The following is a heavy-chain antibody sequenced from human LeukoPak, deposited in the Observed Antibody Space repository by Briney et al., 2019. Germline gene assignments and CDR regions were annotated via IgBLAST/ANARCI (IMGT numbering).Heavy chain of an antibody. CDR2: INASVAST. CDR3: ARDGRYYDSSGYPLYGYFDL. V-gene: IGHV1-46*01. CDR1: GYTFTSYY. Sequence: ASVKVSCKASGYTFTSYYMHWVRQAPGQGLEWMGIINASVASTSYAQKFQGRVTMTRDTCTSTVYMELSRLRSEDTAVYYCARDGRYYDSSGYPLYGYFDLRGRGTLVTVPS. J-gene: IGHJ2*01. D-gene: IGHD3-22*01.